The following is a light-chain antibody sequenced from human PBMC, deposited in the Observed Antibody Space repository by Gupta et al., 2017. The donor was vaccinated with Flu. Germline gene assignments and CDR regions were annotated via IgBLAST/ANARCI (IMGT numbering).Light chain of an antibody. CDR3: QSYDSSLSGWV. CDR1: SSNIGAGYD. Sequence: VTISCTGGSSNIGAGYDVHWYQQLPGTAPKVLNNGDNNRPSGVPNRFSGSKSGTSASLDITGLQAEDEAEYYCQSYDSSLSGWVFGGGTKLTVL. V-gene: IGLV1-40*01. CDR2: GDN. J-gene: IGLJ3*02.